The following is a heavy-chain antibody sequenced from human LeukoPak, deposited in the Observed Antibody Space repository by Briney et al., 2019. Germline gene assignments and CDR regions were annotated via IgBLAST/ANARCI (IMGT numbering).Heavy chain of an antibody. V-gene: IGHV3-23*01. CDR1: GFTFSSYA. CDR3: ATDRGR. J-gene: IGHJ4*02. CDR2: ISGSADST. Sequence: GGSLRLSCAASGFTFSSYAQNWARQAPGKGLEWVSAISGSADSTYYADSVKGRFTISRDNSKNTLYLQMNSLRAEDTAVYYCATDRGRWGQGTLVTVSS. D-gene: IGHD1-26*01.